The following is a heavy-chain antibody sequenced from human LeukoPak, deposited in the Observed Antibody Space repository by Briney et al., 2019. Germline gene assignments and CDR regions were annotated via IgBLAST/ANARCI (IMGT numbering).Heavy chain of an antibody. V-gene: IGHV4-59*08. CDR1: GGSIRTYS. CDR2: ISHSGTT. J-gene: IGHJ4*02. Sequence: SETLSLTCIVSGGSIRTYSWNWVRQSPGKGLEWIGYISHSGTTSYRSSLKSRVTISVDTSKNQLSLKLASVTAADTAVYFCARWDDSAWAFGSWGPGTLVTVSS. CDR3: ARWDDSAWAFGS. D-gene: IGHD6-19*01.